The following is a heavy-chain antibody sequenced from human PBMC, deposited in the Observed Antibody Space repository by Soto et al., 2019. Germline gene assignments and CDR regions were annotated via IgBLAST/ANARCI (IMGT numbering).Heavy chain of an antibody. CDR1: GGSINIPTYY. CDR2: SYYTGST. CDR3: ARQSVYCSGTSCPEFDP. V-gene: IGHV4-39*01. Sequence: PSETLSLTCTVSGGSINIPTYYWGWIRQPPGKGLEWIGSSYYTGSTYYNPSLKSRVTISVDTSKSQFSLKLSSVTAADTSVYYCARQSVYCSGTSCPEFDPWGQGTLVTVSS. J-gene: IGHJ5*02. D-gene: IGHD2-2*01.